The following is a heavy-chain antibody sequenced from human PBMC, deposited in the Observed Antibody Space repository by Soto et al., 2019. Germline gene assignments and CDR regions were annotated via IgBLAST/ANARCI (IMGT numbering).Heavy chain of an antibody. CDR2: IYYSGST. Sequence: SETLSLTCTVSGGSISSSSYYWGWIRQPPGKGLEWIGSIYYSGSTYYNPSLKSRVTISVDTSKNQFSLKLSSVTAADTAVYYCARHWVLEWLLPPYFDYWGQGTLVT. CDR3: ARHWVLEWLLPPYFDY. D-gene: IGHD3-3*01. J-gene: IGHJ4*02. CDR1: GGSISSSSYY. V-gene: IGHV4-39*01.